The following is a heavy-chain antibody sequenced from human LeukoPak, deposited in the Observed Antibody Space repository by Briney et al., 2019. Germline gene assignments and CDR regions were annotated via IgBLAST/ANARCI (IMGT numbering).Heavy chain of an antibody. D-gene: IGHD5-18*01. CDR3: SRVGGYSYGPQYYYYYYYYMDV. CDR1: GGSISSYY. V-gene: IGHV4-59*01. Sequence: PSETLSLTSTVSGGSISSYYWSWIRQPPGKGLEWIGYIYYSGSTNYNPSLKSRVTISVDTSKNQFSLKLSSVTAADTAVYYSSRVGGYSYGPQYYYYYYYYMDVWGKGTTATVSS. J-gene: IGHJ6*03. CDR2: IYYSGST.